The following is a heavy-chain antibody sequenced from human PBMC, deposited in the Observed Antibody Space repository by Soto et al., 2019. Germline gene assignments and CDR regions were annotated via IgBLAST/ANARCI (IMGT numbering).Heavy chain of an antibody. CDR3: ASSYGSGYRAFDY. D-gene: IGHD3-10*01. V-gene: IGHV1-69*02. Sequence: QVQLVQSGAEVKRPGSSVKVSCKASGDTFNFYSINWVRQAPGVGLEWVGRVNPILSMSNYAQRFQGRVTMTEDKSTSTAYMERRSVRSEDTAIYYCASSYGSGYRAFDYWGQGALVTVSS. J-gene: IGHJ4*02. CDR2: VNPILSMS. CDR1: GDTFNFYS.